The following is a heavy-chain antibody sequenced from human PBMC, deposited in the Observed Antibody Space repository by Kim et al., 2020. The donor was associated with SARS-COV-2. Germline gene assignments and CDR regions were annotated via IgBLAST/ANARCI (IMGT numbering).Heavy chain of an antibody. J-gene: IGHJ6*02. CDR3: ARCDTSSSPRAMDV. Sequence: ASVKVSCKASGYTFTSHYMNWVRQAPGQGLEWMGIINPSSGGTSYAQKFQGRVTVTSDTSTSTVYMELSSLRSEDTAVYYCARCDTSSSPRAMDVWGQGTTVTVSS. CDR2: INPSSGGT. V-gene: IGHV1-46*01. CDR1: GYTFTSHY. D-gene: IGHD6-6*01.